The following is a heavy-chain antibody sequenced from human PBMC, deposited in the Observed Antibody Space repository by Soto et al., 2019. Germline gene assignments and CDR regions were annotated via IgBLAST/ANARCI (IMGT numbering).Heavy chain of an antibody. CDR2: ISSSSSYT. J-gene: IGHJ6*02. CDR3: AKAVETVFYYYGLDV. CDR1: GFTFSDYY. D-gene: IGHD6-19*01. Sequence: GGSLRLSCAASGFTFSDYYMSWIRQAPGKGLEWVSYISSSSSYTNYADSVKGRFTISRDNAKNSLYLQVNSLRAEDTAVYYCAKAVETVFYYYGLDVWGQGTTVTVSS. V-gene: IGHV3-11*03.